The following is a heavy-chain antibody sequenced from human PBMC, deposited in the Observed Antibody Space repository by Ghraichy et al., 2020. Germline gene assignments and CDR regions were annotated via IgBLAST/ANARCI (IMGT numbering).Heavy chain of an antibody. J-gene: IGHJ6*03. Sequence: GGSLRLSCAASGFSFSTYHMSWVRQAPGKGLEWISYVTSYSDTIRYADSVKGRFTISRDNAKNSLYLQMSSLRAEDTAVYYCARDKPGTSSMDVWGKGTTVTVAS. V-gene: IGHV3-48*01. D-gene: IGHD1-14*01. CDR2: VTSYSDTI. CDR3: ARDKPGTSSMDV. CDR1: GFSFSTYH.